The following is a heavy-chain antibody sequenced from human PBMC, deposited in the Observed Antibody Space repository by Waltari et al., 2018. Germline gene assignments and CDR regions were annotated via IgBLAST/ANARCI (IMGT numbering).Heavy chain of an antibody. CDR2: INRDGSTT. CDR1: GFTFISYW. Sequence: EVQLVESGGDSVQPGGSLRLSCAVSGFTFISYWMIWVRQDPGKGLVVVSPINRDGSTTTYADSVKGRFTISRDNDKNTLYLQMNSLRAEDTAVYYCAREVAVTGQYYFDYWGQGTLVTVSS. CDR3: AREVAVTGQYYFDY. V-gene: IGHV3-74*01. D-gene: IGHD6-13*01. J-gene: IGHJ4*02.